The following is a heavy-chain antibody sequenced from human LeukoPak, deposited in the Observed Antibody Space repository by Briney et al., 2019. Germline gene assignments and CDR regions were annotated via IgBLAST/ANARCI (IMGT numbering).Heavy chain of an antibody. V-gene: IGHV3-48*01. CDR1: GFTFSSFS. Sequence: QSGGSLRLSCAASGFTFSSFSMNWVRQAPGKGLEWVSYIIGSSSSIYYADSVKGRFTISRDNAKNSLYLQMNSLRAEDTAVYYCARDPRRSLGYCSGGSCYRTNWFDPWGQGTLVTVSS. CDR2: IIGSSSSI. CDR3: ARDPRRSLGYCSGGSCYRTNWFDP. J-gene: IGHJ5*02. D-gene: IGHD2-15*01.